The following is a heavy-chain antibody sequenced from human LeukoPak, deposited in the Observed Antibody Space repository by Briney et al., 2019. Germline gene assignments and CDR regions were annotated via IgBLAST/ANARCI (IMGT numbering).Heavy chain of an antibody. CDR2: IYYSGST. V-gene: IGHV4-59*08. J-gene: IGHJ5*02. D-gene: IGHD3/OR15-3a*01. CDR1: GGSITSYY. CDR3: ARLDEWFDP. Sequence: SETLSLTCTVSGGSITSYYWSWIRQPPGKGLEYIGYIYYSGSTNYNPSLKSRVTISVDTSKNHFSLKLYSVTAADTAVYYCARLDEWFDPWGRGTLVTVSS.